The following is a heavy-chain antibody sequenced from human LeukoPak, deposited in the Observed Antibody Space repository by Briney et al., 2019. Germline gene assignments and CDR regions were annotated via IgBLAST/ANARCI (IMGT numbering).Heavy chain of an antibody. CDR1: GGSISSYY. CDR2: IYYSGST. CDR3: ARLYWSSSSCYFDY. J-gene: IGHJ4*02. Sequence: SETLSLTCTVSGGSISSYYWSWIRQPPGKGLEWIGYIYYSGSTNYNPSLKSRVTISVDTSKNQFSLKLSSVTAADTAVYYCARLYWSSSSCYFDYWGQGTLVTVSS. D-gene: IGHD2-2*01. V-gene: IGHV4-59*12.